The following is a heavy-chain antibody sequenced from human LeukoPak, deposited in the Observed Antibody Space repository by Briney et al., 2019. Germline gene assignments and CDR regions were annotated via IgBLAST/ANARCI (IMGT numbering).Heavy chain of an antibody. CDR1: GGSINSHY. D-gene: IGHD2-15*01. J-gene: IGHJ6*02. CDR3: ARDDYSGSRDYGMDV. V-gene: IGHV4-59*11. Sequence: SETLSLTCAVSGGSINSHYWSWVRQPPGERLAWLGSIYSSGSTNYNPSLKSRVTMSLDTSRNLFSLKLSSMTAAATAVYYCARDDYSGSRDYGMDVWGQGTTVTVSS. CDR2: IYSSGST.